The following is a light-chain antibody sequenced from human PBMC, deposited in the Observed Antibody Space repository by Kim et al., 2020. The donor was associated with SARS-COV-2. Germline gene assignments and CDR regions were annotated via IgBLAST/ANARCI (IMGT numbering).Light chain of an antibody. CDR1: QSLSNY. V-gene: IGKV1-39*01. Sequence: DVQMTQSPSSLSASVGDRVTITCRASQSLSNYVNWYEQKPGKAPKLLIYAASSLQSGVPSRFSGSGSGTDFTLTINSLQPEDFATYYCQQSYFTPATFGQGTKVDIK. CDR2: AAS. CDR3: QQSYFTPAT. J-gene: IGKJ1*01.